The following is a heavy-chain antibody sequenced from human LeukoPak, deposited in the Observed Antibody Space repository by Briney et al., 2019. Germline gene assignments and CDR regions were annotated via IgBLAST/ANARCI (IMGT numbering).Heavy chain of an antibody. CDR1: GGSFSGYY. CDR3: ARGFEDSGWYRDDAFDI. D-gene: IGHD6-19*01. V-gene: IGHV4-34*01. CDR2: INHSGST. J-gene: IGHJ3*02. Sequence: PSETLSLTCAVYGGSFSGYYWSWIRQPPGKGLEWIGEINHSGSTNYNPSLKSRVTISVDTSKNQFSLKLSSVTAADTAVYYCARGFEDSGWYRDDAFDIWGQGTMVTVSS.